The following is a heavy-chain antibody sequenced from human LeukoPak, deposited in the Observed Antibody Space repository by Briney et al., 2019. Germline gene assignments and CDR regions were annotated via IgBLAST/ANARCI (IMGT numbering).Heavy chain of an antibody. CDR3: AKAGVLTLVRGVIVDY. D-gene: IGHD3-10*01. CDR1: GFTFSGYA. V-gene: IGHV3-23*01. J-gene: IGHJ4*02. Sequence: GGSLRLSCAASGFTFSGYAVSWVRQAPGKGLEWVSAISGSGDGTYYADSVKGRFTISRDNSKNTLFLQMNSLRAEDTAVYYCAKAGVLTLVRGVIVDYWGQGTLVTVSS. CDR2: ISGSGDGT.